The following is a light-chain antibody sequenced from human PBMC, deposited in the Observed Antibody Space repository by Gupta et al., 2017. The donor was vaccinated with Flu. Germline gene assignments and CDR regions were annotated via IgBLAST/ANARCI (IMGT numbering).Light chain of an antibody. V-gene: IGLV1-47*01. CDR2: RNN. CDR3: AVWDDSLTGVV. CDR1: NSNIGSNY. Sequence: QSALTQPPSASGTPRQRVPISCSGHNSNIGSNYVSWYQHLPGTAPRLLIYRNNRRPSGVPDRFSGSKSGSSASLAISGLRSEDESNYYCAVWDDSLTGVVFGGGTKLTVL. J-gene: IGLJ2*01.